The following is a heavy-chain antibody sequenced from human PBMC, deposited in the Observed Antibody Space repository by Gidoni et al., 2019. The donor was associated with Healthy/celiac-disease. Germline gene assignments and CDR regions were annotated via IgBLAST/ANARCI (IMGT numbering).Heavy chain of an antibody. D-gene: IGHD4-17*01. J-gene: IGHJ4*02. CDR3: ARHHDYGDFFDY. V-gene: IGHV4-59*01. CDR2: IYYSGST. CDR1: GGSISSYY. Sequence: QVQLQESGPGLVKPSETLSLTCTVSGGSISSYYWSWIRQPTGKGLEWIGYIYYSGSTNYNPPLKSRVTISVDTSKNQFSLKLSSVTAADTVVYYCARHHDYGDFFDYWGQGTLVTVSS.